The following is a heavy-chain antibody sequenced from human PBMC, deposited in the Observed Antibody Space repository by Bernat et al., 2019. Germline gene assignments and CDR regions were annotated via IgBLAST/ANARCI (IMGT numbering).Heavy chain of an antibody. V-gene: IGHV3-21*05. CDR1: GFTFSGYS. J-gene: IGHJ4*02. D-gene: IGHD7-27*01. CDR3: ARDAATGGLDY. CDR2: ISSGSTNI. Sequence: EDQLVESVGGLVKPGGSLRLSCAASGFTFSGYSMNWVRQAPGKGLEWVSHISSGSTNIYYADSVKGRFTISRDNARNSLYMQMNSLRAEDTAVYYCARDAATGGLDYWGQGTLVNVYS.